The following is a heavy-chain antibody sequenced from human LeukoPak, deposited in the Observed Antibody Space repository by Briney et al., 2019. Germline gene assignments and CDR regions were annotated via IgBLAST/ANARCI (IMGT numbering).Heavy chain of an antibody. CDR2: ISAYNGNT. J-gene: IGHJ5*02. Sequence: ASVKVSCKASGYTFTSYGISWVRQAPGQGLEWMGWISAYNGNTNYAQKLQGRVTMTTDTSTSTAYMELRSLRSDDTAVYYCARDHLDGRYSSAGSDPWGQGTLVTVSS. CDR3: ARDHLDGRYSSAGSDP. V-gene: IGHV1-18*01. CDR1: GYTFTSYG. D-gene: IGHD6-25*01.